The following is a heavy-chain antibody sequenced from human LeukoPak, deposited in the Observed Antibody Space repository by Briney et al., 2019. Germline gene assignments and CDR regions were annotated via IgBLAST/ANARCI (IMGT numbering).Heavy chain of an antibody. Sequence: SVKVSCKASGGTLSSYAISWVRQAPGQGLEWMGGIIPIFGTANYAQKFQGRVTITTDESTSTAYMELSSLRSEDTAVYYCASRVTTTRAIFDYWGQGTLVTVSS. CDR1: GGTLSSYA. CDR2: IIPIFGTA. V-gene: IGHV1-69*05. J-gene: IGHJ4*02. D-gene: IGHD4-11*01. CDR3: ASRVTTTRAIFDY.